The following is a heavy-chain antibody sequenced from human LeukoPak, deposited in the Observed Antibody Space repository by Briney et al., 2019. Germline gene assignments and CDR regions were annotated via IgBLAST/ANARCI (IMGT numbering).Heavy chain of an antibody. V-gene: IGHV3-30*02. J-gene: IGHJ6*02. D-gene: IGHD1-26*01. Sequence: GGSLRLSCAASGFTFSGYGMHWVRQAPGKGLEWVAFIHYDGARSYYADSVKGRFTISRDNAKNTLYLQMNSLRAEDTAVYYCARDRSRGGSYESPYFYYGMDVWGQGTTVTVSS. CDR2: IHYDGARS. CDR3: ARDRSRGGSYESPYFYYGMDV. CDR1: GFTFSGYG.